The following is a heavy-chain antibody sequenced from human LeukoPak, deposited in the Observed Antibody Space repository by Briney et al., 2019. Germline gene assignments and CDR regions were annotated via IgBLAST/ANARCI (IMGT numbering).Heavy chain of an antibody. Sequence: PGGSLRLSCAASLFSFNNYDMHWVRQAPGKGLEWVAFIGYDGTNKYYGDSVKCRFTVSRDNSKKTLYLQLNSLRAEDTAVYYCAKDHGATWSGFDIWGQGTVVTVSS. D-gene: IGHD3-3*01. J-gene: IGHJ3*02. V-gene: IGHV3-30*02. CDR1: LFSFNNYD. CDR2: IGYDGTNK. CDR3: AKDHGATWSGFDI.